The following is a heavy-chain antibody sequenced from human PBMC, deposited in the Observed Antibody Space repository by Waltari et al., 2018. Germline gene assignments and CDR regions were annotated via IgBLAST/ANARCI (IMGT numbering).Heavy chain of an antibody. V-gene: IGHV3-30*15. D-gene: IGHD6-25*01. J-gene: IGHJ4*02. CDR3: ARDVGYHTFDY. CDR1: GFTFSNYA. Sequence: SGFTFSNYAMHWVRQAPGKGLQWVAVISYDGSYNYYSDSVKGRFTISRDNSKNTLFLQMSSLRAEDTAVYYCARDVGYHTFDYWGQGTLVTVSS. CDR2: ISYDGSYN.